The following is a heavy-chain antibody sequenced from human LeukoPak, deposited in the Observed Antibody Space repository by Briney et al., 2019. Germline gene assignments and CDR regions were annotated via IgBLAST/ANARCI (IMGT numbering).Heavy chain of an antibody. CDR1: GFTFSSYG. Sequence: GGSLRLSCAASGFTFSSYGMHWVRQAPGKGLEWVAFIRYDGSNKYYADSVKGRFTISRDNSKNTLYLQMNSLRAEDTAVYYYAKDRGSSSYYYYYSYMDVWGKGTTVTVSS. J-gene: IGHJ6*03. CDR3: AKDRGSSSYYYYYSYMDV. V-gene: IGHV3-30*02. CDR2: IRYDGSNK. D-gene: IGHD6-6*01.